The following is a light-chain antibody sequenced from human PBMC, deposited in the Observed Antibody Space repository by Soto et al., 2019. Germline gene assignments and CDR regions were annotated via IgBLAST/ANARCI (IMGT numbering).Light chain of an antibody. CDR2: GAS. CDR3: QQYGNSPRT. J-gene: IGKJ2*01. CDR1: QSVSSSF. Sequence: EIVLTQSPGTLSLSPGERATLSCRASQSVSSSFLAWYQHKPGQAPRLLIYGASSRAAGIPDRFSGSGSGTDFTLTISRLEPEDFAVYYCQQYGNSPRTFGQGTKLEIE. V-gene: IGKV3-20*01.